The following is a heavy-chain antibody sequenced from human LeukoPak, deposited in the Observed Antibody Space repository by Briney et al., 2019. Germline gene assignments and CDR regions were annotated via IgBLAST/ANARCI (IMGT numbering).Heavy chain of an antibody. D-gene: IGHD2-21*01. CDR3: ARQMGVNDAFDI. CDR1: GYSFTSYW. Sequence: GDPLKISSKGFGYSFTSYWIGWGRRIPGKGLGGMGIIYPGVFDTRFSTTFQGQVTISADTSISTAYLQWSSLKASDTAMYYCARQMGVNDAFDIWGNGTMVTVS. CDR2: IYPGVFDT. J-gene: IGHJ3*02. V-gene: IGHV5-51*01.